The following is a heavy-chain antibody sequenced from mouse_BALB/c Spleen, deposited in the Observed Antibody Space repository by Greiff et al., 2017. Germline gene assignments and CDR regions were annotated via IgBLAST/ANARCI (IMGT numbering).Heavy chain of an antibody. CDR2: ISYSGST. CDR3: ARRNYGPFAY. D-gene: IGHD1-2*01. Sequence: EVKLVESGPGLVKPSQSLSLTCTVTGYSITSDYAWNWLRQFPGNKLEWMGYISYSGSTSYNPSLKSRISITRDTSKNQFFLQLNSVTTEDTATYYCARRNYGPFAYWGQGTLVTVSA. CDR1: GYSITSDYA. J-gene: IGHJ3*01. V-gene: IGHV3-2*02.